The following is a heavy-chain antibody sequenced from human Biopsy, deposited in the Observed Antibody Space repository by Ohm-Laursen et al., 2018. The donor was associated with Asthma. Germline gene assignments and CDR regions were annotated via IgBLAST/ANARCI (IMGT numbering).Heavy chain of an antibody. CDR3: ASRGGDFWSGYYMDY. D-gene: IGHD3-3*01. CDR2: ISFDGRYE. Sequence: SLRLSCAASGITFSTYGMHWVRQVPGKGPEWVALISFDGRYEYYADSVKGRFTTSRDNPMKRLYLQMSSLTAEDTAVYYCASRGGDFWSGYYMDYWGQGTLVTVSS. J-gene: IGHJ4*02. V-gene: IGHV3-30*03. CDR1: GITFSTYG.